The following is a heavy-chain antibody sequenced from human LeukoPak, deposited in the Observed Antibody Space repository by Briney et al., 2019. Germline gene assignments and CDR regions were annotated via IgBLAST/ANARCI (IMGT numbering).Heavy chain of an antibody. CDR1: GDSMSDYF. D-gene: IGHD3-10*01. CDR3: ARGSEELLWFGELFNWFDP. J-gene: IGHJ5*02. CDR2: AADSGST. Sequence: SETLSLTCTVSGDSMSDYFWTWIRQPPGKGLEWIGYAADSGSTNYNPSLKSRVTISVDTSKNQFSLKLSSVTAADTAVYYCARGSEELLWFGELFNWFDPWGQGTLVTVSS. V-gene: IGHV4-59*01.